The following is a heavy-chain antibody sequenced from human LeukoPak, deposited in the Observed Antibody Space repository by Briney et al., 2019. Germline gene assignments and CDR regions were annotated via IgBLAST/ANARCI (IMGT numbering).Heavy chain of an antibody. D-gene: IGHD2-21*02. J-gene: IGHJ4*02. CDR3: AKDQAVVTAIDY. CDR1: GFTFSSYG. Sequence: GGSLRLSCAASGFTFSSYGMHWVRQAPGKGLEWVAVISYDGSNKYYADSVKGRFTISRDNSKNTLYLQMNSLRAEDTAVYYCAKDQAVVTAIDYWGQGTLVTVSS. CDR2: ISYDGSNK. V-gene: IGHV3-30*18.